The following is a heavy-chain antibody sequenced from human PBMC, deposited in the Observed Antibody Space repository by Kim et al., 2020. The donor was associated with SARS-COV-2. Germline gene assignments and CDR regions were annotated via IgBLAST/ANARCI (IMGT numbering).Heavy chain of an antibody. J-gene: IGHJ4*02. V-gene: IGHV3-30*02. CDR3: SGCGGDCYSGFDY. Sequence: YADSVKGRFTISRDNSKNTLYLQMNSLRAEDTAVYYCSGCGGDCYSGFDYWGQGTLVTVSS. D-gene: IGHD2-21*01.